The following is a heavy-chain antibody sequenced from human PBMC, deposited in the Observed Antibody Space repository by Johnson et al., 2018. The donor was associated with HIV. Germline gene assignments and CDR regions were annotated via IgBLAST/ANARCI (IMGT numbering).Heavy chain of an antibody. D-gene: IGHD7-27*01. J-gene: IGHJ3*02. V-gene: IGHV3-NL1*01. CDR1: GMTFSNYG. CDR3: ASPYEWGTGAFDI. CDR2: IYSGGST. Sequence: QVQLVESGGGVVRPGGSLRLSCVVSGMTFSNYGMHWVRQPPGKGLEWVSVIYSGGSTYHADSGKGRFTLSRDNAKNSLYLQMDRVRAEDTAVYYCASPYEWGTGAFDIWGQGTMVTVSS.